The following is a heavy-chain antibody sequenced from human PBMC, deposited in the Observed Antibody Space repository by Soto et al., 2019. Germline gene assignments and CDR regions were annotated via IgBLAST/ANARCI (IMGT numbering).Heavy chain of an antibody. CDR1: GYTFTGYY. V-gene: IGHV1-2*04. CDR3: ARDLIVGATNYYGMDV. Sequence: ASVKVSCKASGYTFTGYYMHWVRQAPGQGLEWMGWINPNSGGTNYAQKFQGWVTMTRDTSISTAYMELSRLRSDDTAVYYCARDLIVGATNYYGMDVWGQGTTVTVSS. CDR2: INPNSGGT. J-gene: IGHJ6*02. D-gene: IGHD1-26*01.